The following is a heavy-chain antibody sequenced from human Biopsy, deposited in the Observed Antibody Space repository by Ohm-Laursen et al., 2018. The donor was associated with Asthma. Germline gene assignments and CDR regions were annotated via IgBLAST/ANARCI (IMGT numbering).Heavy chain of an antibody. CDR1: GGTFNTYV. D-gene: IGHD2-2*01. V-gene: IGHV1-69*13. J-gene: IGHJ4*02. CDR2: INSVFGTT. CDR3: ARKAGSCISRTCYSLDF. Sequence: VKISCKSLGGTFNTYVIGWVRQAPGQGLEWMGGINSVFGTTTYPQKFQDRVTITADGSTSTVYMELSSLRSEDTVVYYCARKAGSCISRTCYSLDFWGQGTLVTVSS.